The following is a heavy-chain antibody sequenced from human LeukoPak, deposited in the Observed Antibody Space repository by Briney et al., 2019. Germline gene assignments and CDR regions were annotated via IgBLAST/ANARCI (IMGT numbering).Heavy chain of an antibody. D-gene: IGHD3-10*01. CDR2: INPSGGST. CDR3: AGSRRGYYYYMDV. CDR1: GYTFTGYY. J-gene: IGHJ6*03. Sequence: GASVKVSCKASGYTFTGYYMHWVRQAPGQGLEWMGIINPSGGSTSYAQKFQGRVTMTRDTSTSTVYMELSSLRSEDTAVYYCAGSRRGYYYYMDVWGKGTTVTVSS. V-gene: IGHV1-46*01.